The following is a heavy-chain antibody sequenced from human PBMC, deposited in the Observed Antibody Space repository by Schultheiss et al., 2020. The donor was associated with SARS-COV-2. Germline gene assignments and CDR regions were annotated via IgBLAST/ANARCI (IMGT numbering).Heavy chain of an antibody. J-gene: IGHJ6*02. CDR3: ATVRGSPYYYGMDV. Sequence: SVKVSCKASGFTFTSSAVQWVRQARGQRLEWIGWIVVGSGNTNYAQKFQGGVTITRDTSANTAYMELRSLRSEDTAVYYCATVRGSPYYYGMDVWGQGTTVTVSS. CDR2: IVVGSGNT. CDR1: GFTFTSSA. D-gene: IGHD3-10*01. V-gene: IGHV1-58*01.